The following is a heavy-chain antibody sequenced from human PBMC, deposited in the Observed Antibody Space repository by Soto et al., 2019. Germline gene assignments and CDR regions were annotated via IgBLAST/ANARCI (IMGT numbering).Heavy chain of an antibody. V-gene: IGHV4-59*01. CDR2: MSYSGST. J-gene: IGHJ4*02. Sequence: SETLSLTCTVSGGSISNYYWSWIRQPPGKGLEWIGYMSYSGSTNYNPSLKSRVLISVDTSKNQFSLKLRSVTAADTAMYYCARDAYYFDYWGQGTLVTVS. CDR3: ARDAYYFDY. CDR1: GGSISNYY.